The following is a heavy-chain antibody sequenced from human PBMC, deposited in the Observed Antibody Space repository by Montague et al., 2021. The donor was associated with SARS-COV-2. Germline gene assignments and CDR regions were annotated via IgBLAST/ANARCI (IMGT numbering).Heavy chain of an antibody. CDR3: ATLTQSNGDF. CDR2: VYSSGTT. D-gene: IGHD4/OR15-4a*01. V-gene: IGHV4-61*09. Sequence: VKPTQTLTLTCTFSGFSLNTSGMCVSWIRQPPGKRLEWLGYVYSSGTTNYNPSLNSRIAISVDTSKNQFSLRLDSVTAADTAIYYCATLTQSNGDFWGQGALVTVS. CDR1: GFSLNTSGMC. J-gene: IGHJ4*02.